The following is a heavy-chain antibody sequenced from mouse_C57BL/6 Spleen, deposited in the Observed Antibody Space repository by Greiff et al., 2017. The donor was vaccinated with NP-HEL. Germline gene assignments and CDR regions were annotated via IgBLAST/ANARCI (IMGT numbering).Heavy chain of an antibody. CDR3: ARDGYCA. D-gene: IGHD2-3*01. CDR2: INPSSGYT. Sequence: VQLQQSGAELAKPGASVKLSCKASGYTFTSYWMHWVKQRPGQGLEWIGYINPSSGYTKYNQKFKDKATVTADKSSSTAYMQLSSLTYEDSAVYYCARDGYCAWGQGTTRTVSS. J-gene: IGHJ2*01. V-gene: IGHV1-7*01. CDR1: GYTFTSYW.